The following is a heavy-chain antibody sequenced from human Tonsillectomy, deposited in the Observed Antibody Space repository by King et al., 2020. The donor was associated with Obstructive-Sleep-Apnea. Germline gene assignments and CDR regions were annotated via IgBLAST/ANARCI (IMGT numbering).Heavy chain of an antibody. CDR2: IYYSGST. CDR1: GGSISTSSYY. D-gene: IGHD3-10*01. CDR3: ARRKSGSSRVDS. Sequence: QLQESGPGLVKPAETLSLTCTVSGGSISTSSYYWGWIRQPPGKGLEWIGNIYYSGSTYYNPSLRSRVTISLDTSKNQFSLKMSSVTAADTAVYYCARRKSGSSRVDSWGQGTLVTVSS. J-gene: IGHJ4*02. V-gene: IGHV4-39*07.